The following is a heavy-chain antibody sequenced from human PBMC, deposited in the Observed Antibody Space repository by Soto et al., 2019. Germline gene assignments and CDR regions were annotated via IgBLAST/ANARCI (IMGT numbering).Heavy chain of an antibody. CDR3: AKALPTMIVVAGNAFDI. CDR1: GFTFSSYG. J-gene: IGHJ3*02. V-gene: IGHV3-30*18. D-gene: IGHD3-22*01. Sequence: PGGSLRLSCAASGFTFSSYGMHWVRQAPGKGLEWVAVISYDGSNKYYADSVKGRFTISRDNSKNTLYLQMNSLRAEDTAVYYCAKALPTMIVVAGNAFDIWGQGTMVTVSS. CDR2: ISYDGSNK.